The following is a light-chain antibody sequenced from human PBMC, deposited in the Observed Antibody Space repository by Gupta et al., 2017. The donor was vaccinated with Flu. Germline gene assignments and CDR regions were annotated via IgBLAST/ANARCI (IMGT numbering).Light chain of an antibody. CDR2: AAS. V-gene: IGKV1-39*01. CDR3: QQSYSTPWT. CDR1: KSISSY. J-gene: IGKJ1*01. Sequence: DIQITHSPSSLSASVGDRVTITCRASKSISSYLNWYQQKPGKAPKLLIYAASSLQSGVTSRFSGSGSGTDFTLTISSLQPEDFATYYCQQSYSTPWTFGQGTKVEIK.